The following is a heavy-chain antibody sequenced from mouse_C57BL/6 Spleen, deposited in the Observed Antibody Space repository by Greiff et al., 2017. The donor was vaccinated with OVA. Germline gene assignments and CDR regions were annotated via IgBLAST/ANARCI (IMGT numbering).Heavy chain of an antibody. CDR2: IYPGSGST. D-gene: IGHD1-1*01. V-gene: IGHV1-55*01. CDR1: GYTFTSYW. J-gene: IGHJ1*03. Sequence: VQLQQSGAELVKPGASVKMSCKASGYTFTSYWITWVKQRPGQGLEWIGDIYPGSGSTNYNEKFKSKATLTVDTSSSTAYMQLSSLTSEDSAVYYCARRFYYGSSYRYFDVWGTGTTVTVSS. CDR3: ARRFYYGSSYRYFDV.